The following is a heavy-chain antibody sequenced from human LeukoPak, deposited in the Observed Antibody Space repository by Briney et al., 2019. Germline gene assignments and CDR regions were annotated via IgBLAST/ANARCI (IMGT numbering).Heavy chain of an antibody. CDR2: ISYDGSQK. J-gene: IGHJ4*02. V-gene: IGHV3-30*03. CDR1: GFTFSHYG. CDR3: ARGPYGDYISFDS. D-gene: IGHD4-17*01. Sequence: GGSLRLSCAASGFTFSHYGMHWVRQAPGMGLEWVALISYDGSQKEYADSVKGRCIISRDKAKNTLYLQMNSLRVEDTAIYYCARGPYGDYISFDSWGQGSLVTVS.